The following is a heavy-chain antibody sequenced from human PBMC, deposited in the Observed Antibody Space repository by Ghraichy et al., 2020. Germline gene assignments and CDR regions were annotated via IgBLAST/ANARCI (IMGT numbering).Heavy chain of an antibody. Sequence: SQTLSLTCTAPGGSISSYYWSWIRQPPGKGLEWIWYIYYSGSTNYNPSLKSRVTISVDTSKNPFSLKLSSVTSADTAVYYCARAGTGTKYYFNYYMDVWGKGTAVTFSS. V-gene: IGHV4-59*01. CDR1: GGSISSYY. CDR3: ARAGTGTKYYFNYYMDV. CDR2: IYYSGST. J-gene: IGHJ6*03. D-gene: IGHD1-1*01.